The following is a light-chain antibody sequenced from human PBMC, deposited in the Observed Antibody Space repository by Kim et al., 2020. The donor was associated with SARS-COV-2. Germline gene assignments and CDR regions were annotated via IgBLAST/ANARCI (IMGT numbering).Light chain of an antibody. CDR3: SSYTSSSTWV. CDR2: DVS. J-gene: IGLJ3*02. CDR1: SSDVGGHNY. V-gene: IGLV2-14*03. Sequence: SALTQPASVSGSPGQSITLSCTGTSSDVGGHNYVCWYQQHPGKAPKLMIYDVSTRPSGVSNRFSGSKSGNTASLTISGLQAEDEADYYCSSYTSSSTWVLGGGTQLTVL.